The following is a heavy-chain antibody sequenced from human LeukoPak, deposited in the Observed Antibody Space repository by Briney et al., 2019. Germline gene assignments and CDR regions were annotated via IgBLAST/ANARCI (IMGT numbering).Heavy chain of an antibody. D-gene: IGHD3-22*01. CDR1: GFTFSSYA. CDR2: ISGSGGST. CDR3: AKDPTYYYDSSGYPNATAFYYYYYGMDV. J-gene: IGHJ6*02. V-gene: IGHV3-23*01. Sequence: PGGSLRLSCAASGFTFSSYAMSWVRQAPGKGLEWVSAISGSGGSTYYADSVKGRFTISRDNSKNTLYLQMNSLRAEDTAVYYCAKDPTYYYDSSGYPNATAFYYYYYGMDVWGQGTTVTVSS.